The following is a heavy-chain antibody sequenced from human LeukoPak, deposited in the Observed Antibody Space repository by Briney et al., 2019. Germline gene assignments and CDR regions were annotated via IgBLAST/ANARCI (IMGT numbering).Heavy chain of an antibody. V-gene: IGHV4-39*01. CDR3: ARHHGPYYYDSRLFDP. Sequence: SETLSLTCTVSGGSISSSSYYWGWIRQPPGKGLEWIGSIYYSGSTYHNPSLKSRVTISVDTSKNQFSLKLSSVTAADTAVYYCARHHGPYYYDSRLFDPWGQETLVTVSS. CDR1: GGSISSSSYY. J-gene: IGHJ5*02. CDR2: IYYSGST. D-gene: IGHD3-22*01.